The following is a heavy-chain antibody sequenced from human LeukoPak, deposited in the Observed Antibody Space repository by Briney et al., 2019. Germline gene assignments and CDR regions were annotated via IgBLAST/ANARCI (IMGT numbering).Heavy chain of an antibody. J-gene: IGHJ4*02. D-gene: IGHD3-22*01. CDR1: GYSISSGYY. CDR2: IYHSGST. V-gene: IGHV4-38-2*02. Sequence: SETLSLTCAVSGYSISSGYYWGWIRQPPGKGLEWIGSIYHSGSTYYNPSLKSRVTISVDTSKNQFSLKLSSVTAADTAVYYCARERRIGKTYYYDSSGSSYFDYWGQGTLVTVSS. CDR3: ARERRIGKTYYYDSSGSSYFDY.